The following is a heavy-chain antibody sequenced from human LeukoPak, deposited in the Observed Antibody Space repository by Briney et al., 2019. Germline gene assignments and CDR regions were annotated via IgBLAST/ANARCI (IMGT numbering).Heavy chain of an antibody. J-gene: IGHJ3*02. D-gene: IGHD3-22*01. CDR1: GYTFTAYY. CDR3: AKKYYDTSGTKYAFDI. Sequence: GASVKVSCKASGYTFTAYYVHWVRQAPGQGLEWMGCIDPDSGGTNSAQKFQGRITMTRDTSISTASMELSRLRSDDTAVYYCAKKYYDTSGTKYAFDIWGQGKMVTVSS. V-gene: IGHV1-2*02. CDR2: IDPDSGGT.